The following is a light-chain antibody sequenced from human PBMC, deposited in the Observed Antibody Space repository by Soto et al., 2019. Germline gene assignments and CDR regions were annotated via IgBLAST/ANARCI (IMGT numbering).Light chain of an antibody. V-gene: IGLV2-14*01. CDR3: SSYTSSSTLV. Sequence: QSALTQPPSASGSPGQSVTISCTGTSSDVGGYNYVSWYQQHPGKAPKLMIYEVSNRPSGVSNRFSGSKSDNTASLTISGLQAEDEADYYCSSYTSSSTLVFGTGTKLTVL. CDR2: EVS. J-gene: IGLJ1*01. CDR1: SSDVGGYNY.